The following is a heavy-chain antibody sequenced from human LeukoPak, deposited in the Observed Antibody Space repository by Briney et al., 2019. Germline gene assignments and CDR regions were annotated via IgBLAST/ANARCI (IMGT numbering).Heavy chain of an antibody. CDR2: ISYDGSNK. V-gene: IGHV3-30*03. CDR1: GVTFSSNG. J-gene: IGHJ5*02. CDR3: GGVRGQIDL. D-gene: IGHD3-10*01. Sequence: GGSLRLSCAASGVTFSSNGMHWVRQGPGRGVEWVAVISYDGSNKYYADSVKGRFTISRDNSKNTLYLQMNSLRAEDTAVYYCGGVRGQIDLWGQGTLVTVSS.